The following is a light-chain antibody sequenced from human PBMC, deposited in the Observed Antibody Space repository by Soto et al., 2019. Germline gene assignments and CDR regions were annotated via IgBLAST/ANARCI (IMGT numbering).Light chain of an antibody. CDR2: EVS. CDR3: ASYARSTTLVV. Sequence: QSALTRPASVSGSPGQSITISCTGTSSDIGLYNYVSWYQQHPGKAPKLMIYEVSNRPSGVSSRFSGSKSGNTASLTISGLQAEDEADYYCASYARSTTLVVFGGGTKVTVL. J-gene: IGLJ3*02. CDR1: SSDIGLYNY. V-gene: IGLV2-14*01.